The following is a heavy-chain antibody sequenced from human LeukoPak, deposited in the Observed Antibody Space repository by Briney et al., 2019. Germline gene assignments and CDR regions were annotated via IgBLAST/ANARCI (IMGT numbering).Heavy chain of an antibody. Sequence: ASVKVSCKASGYTFTSYYMHWVRQAPGQGLEWMGIINPSGGSTSYAQKFQGRVTMTRDTSTSTAYMELRSLRSDDTAVYYCARGSGNYDYVWGSYRLDYWGQGTLVTVSS. V-gene: IGHV1-46*01. CDR3: ARGSGNYDYVWGSYRLDY. D-gene: IGHD3-16*02. CDR1: GYTFTSYY. CDR2: INPSGGST. J-gene: IGHJ4*02.